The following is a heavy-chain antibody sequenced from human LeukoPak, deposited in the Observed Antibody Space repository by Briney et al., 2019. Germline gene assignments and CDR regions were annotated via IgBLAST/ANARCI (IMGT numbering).Heavy chain of an antibody. J-gene: IGHJ4*02. Sequence: HWVVQTPGQGPEWMGLIRPGGGATSYAQKFQGRVSMTRDRSTSIVYMELSSLRSEDTAIYFCASGGYDWDSYDYLGRGTGATVSA. V-gene: IGHV1-46*01. CDR3: ASGGYDWDSYDY. D-gene: IGHD5-12*01. CDR2: IRPGGGAT.